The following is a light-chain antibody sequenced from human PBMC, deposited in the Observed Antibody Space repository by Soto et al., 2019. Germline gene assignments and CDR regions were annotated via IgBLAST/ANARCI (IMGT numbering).Light chain of an antibody. CDR2: GAS. CDR3: QQYTDWPWGT. CDR1: QSVHSN. Sequence: ERVMTQSPATLSLSPGETATLSCRASQSVHSNLAWFQQHPGQAPRLLIYGASSRATGIPVRFSGSGSGTEFTLTISSLQPEDFAVYYCQQYTDWPWGTFGGGTKVDIK. J-gene: IGKJ4*01. V-gene: IGKV3-15*01.